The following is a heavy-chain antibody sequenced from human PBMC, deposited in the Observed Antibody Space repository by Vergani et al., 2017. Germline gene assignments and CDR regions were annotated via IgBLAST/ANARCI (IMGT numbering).Heavy chain of an antibody. CDR2: IIPILGIA. D-gene: IGHD1-26*01. J-gene: IGHJ4*02. CDR3: ARDDGSYYFDY. CDR1: GGTFSSYT. Sequence: QVQLVQSGAEVKKPGSSVKVSCKASGGTFSSYTISWVRQAPGQGLEWMGRIIPILGIANYAQKFQGRVTMTRDTSISTAYMELSRLRSDDTAVYYCARDDGSYYFDYWGQGTLVTVSS. V-gene: IGHV1-69*08.